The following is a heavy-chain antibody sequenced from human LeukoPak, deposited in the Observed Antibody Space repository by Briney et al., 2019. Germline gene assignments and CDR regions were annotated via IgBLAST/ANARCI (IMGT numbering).Heavy chain of an antibody. CDR3: AKGPQNYDILTGYYTDY. V-gene: IGHV3-30*04. CDR2: ISYDGSNK. J-gene: IGHJ4*02. CDR1: GFTFSSYA. D-gene: IGHD3-9*01. Sequence: GRSLRLSCAASGFTFSSYAMHWVRQAPGKGLEWVAVISYDGSNKSYADSVKGRFTISRDNSKNTLYLQMNSLRAEDTAVYYCAKGPQNYDILTGYYTDYWGQGTRVTVSA.